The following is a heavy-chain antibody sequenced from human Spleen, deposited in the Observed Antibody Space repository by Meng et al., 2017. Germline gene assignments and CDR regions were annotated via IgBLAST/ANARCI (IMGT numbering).Heavy chain of an antibody. V-gene: IGHV1-2*06. CDR2: INPNSGGT. CDR3: ARANDILTGFYAYDY. Sequence: ASVKVSCKASGYTFTGYYMHWVRQAPGQGLEWMGRINPNSGGTNYAQKFQGRVSMTRDTSISTAYMELSRLRSDDTAVYYCARANDILTGFYAYDYWGQGTLVTVSS. CDR1: GYTFTGYY. J-gene: IGHJ4*02. D-gene: IGHD3-9*01.